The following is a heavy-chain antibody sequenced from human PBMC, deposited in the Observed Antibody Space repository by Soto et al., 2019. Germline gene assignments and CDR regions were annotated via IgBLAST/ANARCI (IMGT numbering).Heavy chain of an antibody. CDR2: IIPIFGTA. D-gene: IGHD6-6*01. Sequence: VQLVQSGAEVKKPGSSVKVSCKASGGTFSSYAISWVRQAPGQGLEWMGGIIPIFGTANYAQKSQGRFTITADESTSTAYMEPSSLRSEDTAVYYCASQQLGPSYFYGMDVWGQGTTGTVSS. V-gene: IGHV1-69*12. CDR3: ASQQLGPSYFYGMDV. J-gene: IGHJ6*02. CDR1: GGTFSSYA.